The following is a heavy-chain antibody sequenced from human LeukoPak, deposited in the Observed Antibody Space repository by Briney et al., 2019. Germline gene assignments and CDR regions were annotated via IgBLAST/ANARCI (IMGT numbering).Heavy chain of an antibody. CDR1: GYTFTSYG. J-gene: IGHJ4*02. D-gene: IGHD2-8*01. CDR2: ISAYNGNT. Sequence: ASVKVSCKASGYTFTSYGISWVRQAPGQGLEWMGWISAYNGNTNYAQKLQGRVTITADKSTSTAYMELSSLRSEDTAVYYCARVTNTGFDYWGQGTLVTVSS. CDR3: ARVTNTGFDY. V-gene: IGHV1-18*01.